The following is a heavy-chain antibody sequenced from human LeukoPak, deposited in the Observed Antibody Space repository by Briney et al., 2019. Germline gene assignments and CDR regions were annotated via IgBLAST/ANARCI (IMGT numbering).Heavy chain of an antibody. CDR3: ARLPPSDYYYYGMDV. Sequence: SETLSLTCTVSGGSISTYYWSWIRQPPGKELEWIGYIYYSGSTNYNPSLESRVTMSVDTSKNQFSLKLTSVTAADTAVYYCARLPPSDYYYYGMDVWGQGATVTVSS. J-gene: IGHJ6*02. D-gene: IGHD2-15*01. CDR1: GGSISTYY. CDR2: IYYSGST. V-gene: IGHV4-59*08.